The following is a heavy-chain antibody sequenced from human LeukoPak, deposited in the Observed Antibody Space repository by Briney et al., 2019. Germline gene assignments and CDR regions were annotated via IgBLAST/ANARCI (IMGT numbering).Heavy chain of an antibody. CDR1: GYTFTSYG. CDR2: ISAYNGNT. V-gene: IGHV1-18*01. CDR3: AREYYYDSSGYGMDV. Sequence: GASVKVSCKASGYTFTSYGISWVRQAPGQGLEWMGWISAYNGNTNYAQKLQGRVTMTTDTSTSTAYMELRSLRSDDTAVYYCAREYYYDSSGYGMDVWGQGTTVTVSS. J-gene: IGHJ6*02. D-gene: IGHD3-22*01.